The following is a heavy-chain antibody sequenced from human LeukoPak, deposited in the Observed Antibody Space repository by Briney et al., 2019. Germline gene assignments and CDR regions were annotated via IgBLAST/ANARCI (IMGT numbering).Heavy chain of an antibody. D-gene: IGHD3-22*01. V-gene: IGHV4-34*01. CDR1: GGSFSGYY. J-gene: IGHJ4*02. CDR2: INHSGST. CDR3: ARGRSNSDYYDSSGYVDY. Sequence: SETLSLTCAVYGGSFSGYYWSWIRQPPGKGLEWIGEINHSGSTNYNLSLKSRVTISVDTSKNQFSLKLSSVTAADTAVYYRARGRSNSDYYDSSGYVDYWGQGTLVTVSS.